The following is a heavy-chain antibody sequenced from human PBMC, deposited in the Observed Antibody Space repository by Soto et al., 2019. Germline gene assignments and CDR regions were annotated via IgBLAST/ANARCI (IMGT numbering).Heavy chain of an antibody. V-gene: IGHV1-69*06. CDR1: GGTFSSYA. D-gene: IGHD3-3*01. Sequence: GASVKVSCKASGGTFSSYAMRWVRHSPRQGVAWMGGITHIFGTANYAQKFQGRVTITADKSTSTAYMELSRLRSEDTAVYYCAREGRPSSVFGVVITNWFDPWGQGTLVTVSS. CDR3: AREGRPSSVFGVVITNWFDP. J-gene: IGHJ5*02. CDR2: ITHIFGTA.